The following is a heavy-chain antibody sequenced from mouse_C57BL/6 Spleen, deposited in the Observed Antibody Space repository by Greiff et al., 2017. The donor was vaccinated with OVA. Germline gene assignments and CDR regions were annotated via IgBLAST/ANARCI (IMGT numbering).Heavy chain of an antibody. V-gene: IGHV1-22*01. CDR2: INPNNGGT. CDR1: GYTFTDYN. J-gene: IGHJ1*03. Sequence: EVQLQQSGPELVKPGASVKMSCKASGYTFTDYNMHWVKQSHGKSLEWIGYINPNNGGTSYNQKFKGKATLTVNKSSSTAYMELRSLTSEDSAVYYCARFYDGYYGRDWYFDVWGTGTTVTVSS. CDR3: ARFYDGYYGRDWYFDV. D-gene: IGHD2-3*01.